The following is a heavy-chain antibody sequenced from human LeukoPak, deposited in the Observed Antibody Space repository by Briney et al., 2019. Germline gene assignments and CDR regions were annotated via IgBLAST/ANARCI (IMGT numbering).Heavy chain of an antibody. CDR2: IGGSGDTT. D-gene: IGHD2-21*01. CDR1: EFTFSSYA. V-gene: IGHV3-23*01. Sequence: GSLRLSCAASEFTFSSYAMNWVRQAPGKGLEWVSAIGGSGDTTYYADSVKGRFTISRDNSKNTLYLEMNSLRAEDTALYYCAKGGRNCGGDCYYDFWGQGTLVTVSS. J-gene: IGHJ4*02. CDR3: AKGGRNCGGDCYYDF.